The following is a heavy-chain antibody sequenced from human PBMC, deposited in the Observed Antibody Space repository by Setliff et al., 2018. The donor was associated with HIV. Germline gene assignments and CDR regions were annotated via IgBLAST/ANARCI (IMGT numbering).Heavy chain of an antibody. CDR2: ISGYNGDT. V-gene: IGHV1-18*01. Sequence: GASVKVSCKASGYTFSSYGISWVRQAPGQGLEWMGWISGYNGDTNYAQKFQGRVTLTRDTSISTAYMELSGLRSDDTAMYYCARQLSNSLDHWGQGTLVTVSS. D-gene: IGHD7-27*01. CDR3: ARQLSNSLDH. CDR1: GYTFSSYG. J-gene: IGHJ4*02.